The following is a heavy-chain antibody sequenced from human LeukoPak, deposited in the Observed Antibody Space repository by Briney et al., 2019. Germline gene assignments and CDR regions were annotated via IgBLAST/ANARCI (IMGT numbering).Heavy chain of an antibody. CDR1: GGSISSSSYY. CDR2: IYYSGST. J-gene: IGHJ4*02. Sequence: PSETLSLTCTVSGGSISSSSYYWGWIRQPPGKGLEWIGTIYYSGSTYYNPSLKSRVTISVDTSKNQFSLKLSSVTAADTAVYYCASNYYGSGSLDYWGQGNLVTVSS. V-gene: IGHV4-39*01. D-gene: IGHD3-10*01. CDR3: ASNYYGSGSLDY.